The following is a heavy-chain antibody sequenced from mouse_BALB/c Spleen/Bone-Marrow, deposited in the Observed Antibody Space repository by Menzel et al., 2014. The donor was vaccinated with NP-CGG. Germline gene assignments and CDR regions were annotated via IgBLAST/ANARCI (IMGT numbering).Heavy chain of an antibody. CDR1: GISITTGNYR. J-gene: IGHJ2*01. CDR3: ARYGNHFDY. D-gene: IGHD2-1*01. Sequence: DVKLQESGPGLVKPSQTVSLTCTVTGISITTGNYRWSWIRQFPGNKLEWIGYIYYSGTITYNPSLTSRTTITRDTSKNQFFLEMNSLTAEDTATYYCARYGNHFDYWGQGTTLTVSS. V-gene: IGHV3-5*02. CDR2: IYYSGTI.